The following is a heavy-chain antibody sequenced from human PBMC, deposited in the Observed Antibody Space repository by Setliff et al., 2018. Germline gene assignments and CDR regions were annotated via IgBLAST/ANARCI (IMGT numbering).Heavy chain of an antibody. CDR1: GLTLINNG. V-gene: IGHV3-33*01. D-gene: IGHD3-3*01. J-gene: IGHJ4*02. Sequence: PGGSLRLSCAASGLTLINNGFHWVRQAPGKGLEWVAIIWHDGTNKYYADSVKGRFDISRGSSKNTVYLQMNSLTAEDTAMYYCATLSKDLNYWGQGTLVTVSS. CDR3: ATLSKDLNY. CDR2: IWHDGTNK.